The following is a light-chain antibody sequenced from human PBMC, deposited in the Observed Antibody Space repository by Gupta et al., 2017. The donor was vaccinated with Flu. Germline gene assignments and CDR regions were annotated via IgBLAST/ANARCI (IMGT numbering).Light chain of an antibody. CDR2: DAS. Sequence: PGTLSLAPGERATLSCRASLSVSNYLAWYQQKPGQAPRLLFYDASKRATGIPGRFSGGGSGTDFTLTISSLEPEDFAVYYCQQRSSWPSTFGQGTKVEIK. CDR1: LSVSNY. J-gene: IGKJ1*01. CDR3: QQRSSWPST. V-gene: IGKV3-11*01.